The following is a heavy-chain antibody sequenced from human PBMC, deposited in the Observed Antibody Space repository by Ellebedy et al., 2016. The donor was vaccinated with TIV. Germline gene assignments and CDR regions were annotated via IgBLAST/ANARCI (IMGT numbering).Heavy chain of an antibody. CDR2: IIPILDMA. CDR3: ARGASGWYKNYYYYGMDV. CDR1: GVTFTSHA. D-gene: IGHD6-19*01. V-gene: IGHV1-69*04. J-gene: IGHJ6*02. Sequence: ASVKVSCKASGVTFTSHAFSWVRQAPRQGIEWMGRIIPILDMAHYAQKFQGRVTITRDTSASTSYMELSILRSEDTEVYYWARGASGWYKNYYYYGMDVWGQGTTVTVSS.